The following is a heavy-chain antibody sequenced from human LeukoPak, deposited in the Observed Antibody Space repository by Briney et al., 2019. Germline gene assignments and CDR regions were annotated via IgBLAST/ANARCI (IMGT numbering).Heavy chain of an antibody. CDR2: IYSGGST. CDR1: GFTVSSNY. J-gene: IGHJ4*02. Sequence: GGSLRLSCAASGFTVSSNYMSWVRQAPGKGLEWVSVIYSGGSTYYADSVKGRFTISRDNSKNTLYLQMNSLRAEDTAVYYCARGRSQGYSYGSPYYFDYWGQGTLVTVSS. V-gene: IGHV3-53*01. D-gene: IGHD5-18*01. CDR3: ARGRSQGYSYGSPYYFDY.